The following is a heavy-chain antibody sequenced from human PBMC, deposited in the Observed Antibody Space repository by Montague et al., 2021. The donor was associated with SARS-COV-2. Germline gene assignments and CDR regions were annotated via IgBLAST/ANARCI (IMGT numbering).Heavy chain of an antibody. CDR3: ASSVITLTGLDAFDI. D-gene: IGHD3-9*01. J-gene: IGHJ3*02. CDR1: GDSVAGHRGA. V-gene: IGHV6-1*01. Sequence: CAISGDSVAGHRGAWDWIRHSPSRGLEWLGRPYYRSKWDSDYAESVKSRLIITPDTSKNQVSLQLNSVIPEDTAVYFCASSVITLTGLDAFDIWGQGTMVTVSS. CDR2: PYYRSKWDS.